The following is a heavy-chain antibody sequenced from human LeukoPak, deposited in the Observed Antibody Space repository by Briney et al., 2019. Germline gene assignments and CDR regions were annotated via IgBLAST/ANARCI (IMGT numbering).Heavy chain of an antibody. CDR2: ISSSSSYI. CDR1: GFTFSSYS. D-gene: IGHD2-21*02. J-gene: IGHJ6*03. V-gene: IGHV3-21*01. Sequence: GGSLRLSCAASGFTFSSYSMNWVRQAPGKGLEWVSSISSSSSYIYYADSVKGRFTISRDNAKNSLYLQMNSLRAEDTAVYYCARINCGGDCRGYYYKYYMDVWGKGTTVTISS. CDR3: ARINCGGDCRGYYYKYYMDV.